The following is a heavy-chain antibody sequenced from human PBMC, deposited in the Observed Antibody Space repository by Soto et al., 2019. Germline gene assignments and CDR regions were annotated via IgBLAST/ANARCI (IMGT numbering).Heavy chain of an antibody. Sequence: EVQLLESGGGLVQPGGSLRLSCAASGFTFSSYAMSWVRQAPGKGLEWVSAISGSGGSTYYAVSVKGRFTISRDNSKNSLDLQMNRQIAEDTAVYYCAKAALIVLVPAAPLDYWGQGTLVTVSS. D-gene: IGHD2-2*01. V-gene: IGHV3-23*01. CDR3: AKAALIVLVPAAPLDY. CDR2: ISGSGGST. J-gene: IGHJ4*02. CDR1: GFTFSSYA.